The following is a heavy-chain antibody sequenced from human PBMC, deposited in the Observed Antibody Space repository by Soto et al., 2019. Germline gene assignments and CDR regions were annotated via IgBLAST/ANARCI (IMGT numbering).Heavy chain of an antibody. CDR2: INPILSMS. D-gene: IGHD3-10*01. Sequence: QVQLVESGAEVKKPGSSVRVSCKASGDTFTFYSINWVRQAPGLALEWMGRINPILSMSNYAQRFQGRVTMNADKSTSTAYMELSSLRSEDTAMYYCASSYGSGYRAFDYWGQGALVTVSS. CDR1: GDTFTFYS. J-gene: IGHJ4*02. CDR3: ASSYGSGYRAFDY. V-gene: IGHV1-69*02.